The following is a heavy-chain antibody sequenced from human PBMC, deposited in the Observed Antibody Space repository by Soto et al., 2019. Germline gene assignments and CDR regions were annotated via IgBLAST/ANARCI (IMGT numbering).Heavy chain of an antibody. Sequence: QVQLVQSGAEVKKPGSSVKVSCKASGGTFSSYTISWVRQAPGQGLEWMGRIIPILGIANYAQKFQGRVTITADKYTRTAYMELSSLRSEDTAVYYCARDSATPFDYWGQGTLVTVSS. J-gene: IGHJ4*02. CDR3: ARDSATPFDY. CDR2: IIPILGIA. V-gene: IGHV1-69*08. CDR1: GGTFSSYT. D-gene: IGHD2-15*01.